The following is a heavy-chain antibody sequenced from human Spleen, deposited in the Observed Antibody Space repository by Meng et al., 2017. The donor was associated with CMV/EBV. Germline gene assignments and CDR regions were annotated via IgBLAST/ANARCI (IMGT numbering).Heavy chain of an antibody. J-gene: IGHJ4*02. CDR2: IYYTGST. Sequence: SETLSLTCTVSGGSVNNDNYYWIWIRQPPGKGLEWIGYIYYTGSTSYNPSLKSRLTMSVDTSKNQFSLKLTSVTAADTAVYYCARSLGHSPDNWGQGTLVTVSS. CDR3: ARSLGHSPDN. D-gene: IGHD1-26*01. V-gene: IGHV4-30-4*08. CDR1: GGSVNNDNYY.